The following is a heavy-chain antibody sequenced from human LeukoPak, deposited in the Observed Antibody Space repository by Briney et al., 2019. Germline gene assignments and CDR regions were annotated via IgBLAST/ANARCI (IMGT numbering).Heavy chain of an antibody. CDR3: AKDQYYYDSSGSPPDY. CDR1: GFTFSSYG. V-gene: IGHV3-30*18. D-gene: IGHD3-22*01. Sequence: GSLRLSCAASGFTFSSYGMHWVRQAPGKGLEWVAVISYDGSNKYYADSVKGRFTISRDNSKNTLYLQMNSLRAEDTAVYYCAKDQYYYDSSGSPPDYWGQGTLVTVSS. CDR2: ISYDGSNK. J-gene: IGHJ4*02.